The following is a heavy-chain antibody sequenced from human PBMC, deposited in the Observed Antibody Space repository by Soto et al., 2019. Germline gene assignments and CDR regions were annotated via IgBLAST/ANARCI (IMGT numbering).Heavy chain of an antibody. CDR2: IIPIFGTA. J-gene: IGHJ4*02. CDR3: ARSPQETGYSTPSYYFDY. Sequence: QVQLVQSGAEVKKPGSSVKVSCKASGGTFSSYAISWVRQAPGQGLEWMGGIIPIFGTANYAQKFQGRVTITADESTSTAYMELSSLRSEDTAVYYCARSPQETGYSTPSYYFDYWGQGTLVTVSS. V-gene: IGHV1-69*01. D-gene: IGHD6-13*01. CDR1: GGTFSSYA.